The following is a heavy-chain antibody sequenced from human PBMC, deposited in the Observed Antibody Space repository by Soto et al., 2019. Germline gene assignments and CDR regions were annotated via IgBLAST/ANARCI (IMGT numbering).Heavy chain of an antibody. Sequence: SETLSLTCAVYGGSFSGYYWSWIRQPPGKGLEWIGEINHSGSTNYNPSLKSRVTISVDTSKNQFSLKLSSVTAADTAVYYCARVPRWVVVTAIGYFDYWGQGTLVTVS. J-gene: IGHJ4*02. CDR2: INHSGST. CDR3: ARVPRWVVVTAIGYFDY. CDR1: GGSFSGYY. V-gene: IGHV4-34*01. D-gene: IGHD2-21*02.